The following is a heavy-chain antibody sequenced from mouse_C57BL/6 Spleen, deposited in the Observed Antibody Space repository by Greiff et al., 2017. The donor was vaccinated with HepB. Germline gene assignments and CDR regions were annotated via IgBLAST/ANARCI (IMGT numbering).Heavy chain of an antibody. V-gene: IGHV1-64*01. CDR3: ACPSVYYGNSFAY. CDR1: GYTFTSYW. Sequence: QVQLQQPGAELVKPGASVKLSCKASGYTFTSYWMHWVKQRPGQGLEWIGMIHPNSGSTNYNEKFKSKATLTVDKSSSTAYMQLSSLTSVDSAVYFCACPSVYYGNSFAYWGQGTLVTVSA. CDR2: IHPNSGST. J-gene: IGHJ3*01. D-gene: IGHD2-1*01.